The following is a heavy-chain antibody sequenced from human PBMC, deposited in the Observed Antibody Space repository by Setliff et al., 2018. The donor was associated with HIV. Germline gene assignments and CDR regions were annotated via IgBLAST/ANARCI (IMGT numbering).Heavy chain of an antibody. J-gene: IGHJ4*02. CDR2: IFHSGDT. V-gene: IGHV4-31*01. Sequence: NPSETLSLTCSVSGVSVGSGDYYWHWIRQHPEKALEWIGYIFHSGDTYYNPSLKSQISMSVDTSKNQFSLELTSLTAADTAVYYCATRPRIAARPFDYWGQGMLVTVSS. D-gene: IGHD6-6*01. CDR1: GVSVGSGDYY. CDR3: ATRPRIAARPFDY.